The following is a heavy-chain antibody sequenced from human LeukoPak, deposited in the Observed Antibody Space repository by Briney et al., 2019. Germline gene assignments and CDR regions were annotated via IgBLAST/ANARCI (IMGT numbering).Heavy chain of an antibody. CDR3: VRNLAVAGTCFDS. V-gene: IGHV3-7*03. Sequence: GGSLRPSCVASGFSFSDYRMMWVRQAPGKGLECVANINEDGGEKYYVDSVKGRFTISRDNAESSLYLQMNSLRVEDTAVYYCVRNLAVAGTCFDSWGQGTLVTVSS. J-gene: IGHJ4*02. CDR1: GFSFSDYR. CDR2: INEDGGEK. D-gene: IGHD6-19*01.